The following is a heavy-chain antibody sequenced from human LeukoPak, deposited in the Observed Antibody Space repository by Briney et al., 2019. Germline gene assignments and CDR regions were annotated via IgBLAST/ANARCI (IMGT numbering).Heavy chain of an antibody. CDR2: INPNAGTT. Sequence: GASVKVSCKAFEYTFTGYYIHWVRQAPGQGLEWMGIINPNAGTTSYAQKFQGRVTVTRDTSTSTVYMELSSLRSEDTAVYYCARDLSGGKLRYFDWLPPDYWGQGTLVTVSS. V-gene: IGHV1-46*01. CDR3: ARDLSGGKLRYFDWLPPDY. CDR1: EYTFTGYY. D-gene: IGHD3-9*01. J-gene: IGHJ4*02.